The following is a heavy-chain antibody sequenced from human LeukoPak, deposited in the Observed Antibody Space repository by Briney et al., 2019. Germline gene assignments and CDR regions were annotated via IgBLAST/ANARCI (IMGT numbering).Heavy chain of an antibody. CDR2: ISAYNGNA. J-gene: IGHJ5*02. CDR3: ARGYSSSWSTMDWFDP. Sequence: ASVKVSCKASGYTFTSYGISWVRQAPGQGLEWMGWISAYNGNANYAQKLQGRVTMTTDTSTSTAYMELRSLRSDDTAVYYCARGYSSSWSTMDWFDPWGQGTLVTVSS. D-gene: IGHD6-13*01. V-gene: IGHV1-18*01. CDR1: GYTFTSYG.